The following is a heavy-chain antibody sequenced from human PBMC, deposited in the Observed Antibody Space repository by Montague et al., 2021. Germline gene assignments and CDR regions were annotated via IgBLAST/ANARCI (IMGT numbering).Heavy chain of an antibody. Sequence: SLRLSCAASGFTFSSYAMHWVRQAPGKGLEWVAVISYDGSNKYYADSVKGRFTISRDNSKNTLYLQMNSLRAEDTAVYYCARSLTSGLLAEYFQHWGQGT. CDR3: ARSLTSGLLAEYFQH. D-gene: IGHD6-19*01. CDR1: GFTFSSYA. CDR2: ISYDGSNK. V-gene: IGHV3-30-3*01. J-gene: IGHJ1*01.